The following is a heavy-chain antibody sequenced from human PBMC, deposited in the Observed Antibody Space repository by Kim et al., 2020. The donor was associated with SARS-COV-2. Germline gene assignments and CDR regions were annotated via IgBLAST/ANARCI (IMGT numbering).Heavy chain of an antibody. V-gene: IGHV4-31*03. Sequence: SETLSLTCTVSGGSISSGGYYWSWIRQHPGKGLEWIGYIYYSGSTYYNPSLKSRVTISVDPSKNQFSLKLSSVTAAATAVYYCARAQGLTIFGGVIINYMDVWGKGTTVTVSS. CDR1: GGSISSGGYY. CDR3: ARAQGLTIFGGVIINYMDV. J-gene: IGHJ6*03. CDR2: IYYSGST. D-gene: IGHD3-3*01.